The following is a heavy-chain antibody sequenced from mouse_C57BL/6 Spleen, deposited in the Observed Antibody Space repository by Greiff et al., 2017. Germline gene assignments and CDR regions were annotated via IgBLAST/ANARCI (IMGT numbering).Heavy chain of an antibody. J-gene: IGHJ3*01. V-gene: IGHV1-59*01. CDR3: ASGDGYPAWFAY. CDR2: IDPSDSYT. Sequence: QVQLQQPGAELVRPGTSVKLSCKASGYTFTSYWMHWVKQRPGQGLEWIGVIDPSDSYTNYNQKFKGKATLTVDTSSSTAYMQLSSLTSEDSAVYYCASGDGYPAWFAYWGQGTLVTVSA. CDR1: GYTFTSYW. D-gene: IGHD2-3*01.